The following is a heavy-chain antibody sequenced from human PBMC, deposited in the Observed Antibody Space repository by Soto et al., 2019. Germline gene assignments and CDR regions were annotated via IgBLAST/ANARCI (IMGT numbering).Heavy chain of an antibody. CDR1: GGYIKSRGYY. V-gene: IGHV4-39*01. CDR3: ARQRTSVVTQAYFDD. J-gene: IGHJ4*02. CDR2: IYYSGST. D-gene: IGHD2-21*02. Sequence: SETKCLTSTVAGGYIKSRGYYWGWIKQSPGKGLEWIGSIYYSGSTYYNPSLKSRVAMSVDTSKNQFSLKLRSVSAADTAVYYCARQRTSVVTQAYFDDWGQGSLVTVSS.